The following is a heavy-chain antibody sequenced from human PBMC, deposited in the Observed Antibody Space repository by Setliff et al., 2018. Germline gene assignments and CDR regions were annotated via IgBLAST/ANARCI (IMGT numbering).Heavy chain of an antibody. J-gene: IGHJ5*02. D-gene: IGHD6-13*01. CDR2: INHSGST. Sequence: SETLSLTCAVYGGSFSDYNWSWIRQPPGKGLEWIAEINHSGSTNYNPSLKSRVTISIDTSKNQFSLKLNSVTAADTAVYYCARGGGVAAAAWFDPWGQGTLVTVSS. CDR3: ARGGGVAAAAWFDP. CDR1: GGSFSDYN. V-gene: IGHV4-34*01.